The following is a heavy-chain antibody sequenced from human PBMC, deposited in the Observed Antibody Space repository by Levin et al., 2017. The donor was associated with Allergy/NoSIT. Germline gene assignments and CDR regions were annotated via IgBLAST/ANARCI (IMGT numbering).Heavy chain of an antibody. CDR1: GFTFSSYD. V-gene: IGHV3-13*04. CDR3: ARSSIAVAGYYFDY. CDR2: IGTAGDT. D-gene: IGHD6-19*01. Sequence: PGGSLRLSCAASGFTFSSYDMHWVRQATGKGLEWVSAIGTAGDTYYPGSVKGRFTISRENAKNSLYLQMNSLRAGDTAVYYCARSSIAVAGYYFDYWGQGTLVTVSS. J-gene: IGHJ4*02.